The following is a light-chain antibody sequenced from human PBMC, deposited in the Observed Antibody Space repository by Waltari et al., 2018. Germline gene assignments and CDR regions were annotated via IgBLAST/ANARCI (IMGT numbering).Light chain of an antibody. CDR2: KAS. CDR1: QSISNY. J-gene: IGKJ2*03. V-gene: IGKV1-5*03. Sequence: DIQMTQSPSTLSASVGDTINITCRASQSISNYLAWYQQKPGKAPKLLIYKASSSGSGVPSRFSGSGSGTEFTLTISSLQPDDSATYYCQQYNTYSSFGQGSKLEI. CDR3: QQYNTYSS.